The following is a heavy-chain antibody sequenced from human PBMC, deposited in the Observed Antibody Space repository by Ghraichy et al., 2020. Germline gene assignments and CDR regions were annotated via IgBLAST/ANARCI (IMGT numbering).Heavy chain of an antibody. V-gene: IGHV3-74*01. CDR1: GLTFSNFW. Sequence: ESLNISCAASGLTFSNFWMHWVRQAPGKGLVWVSRINRDGSTINYADSVKGRFTISRDNVKNTVYLQMNSLRAEDTAVYYCASGAIRGSFQFWFDYWGQGTLVTVSS. J-gene: IGHJ4*02. CDR2: INRDGSTI. D-gene: IGHD3-16*01. CDR3: ASGAIRGSFQFWFDY.